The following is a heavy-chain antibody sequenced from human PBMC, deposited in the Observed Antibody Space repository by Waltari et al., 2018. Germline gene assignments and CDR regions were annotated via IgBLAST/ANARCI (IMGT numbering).Heavy chain of an antibody. Sequence: EVHLVESGGGLVQPGGSLRLSCAASGFTFSTHNMGWLRQAPGKGLELVSLNRVSTGASHYADSVKGRFTISRDNPKNTLYLQMNSLRAEDTAVYYCAKGGIEARLTDYWGQGTLVTVSS. D-gene: IGHD5-12*01. J-gene: IGHJ4*02. V-gene: IGHV3-23*04. CDR2: NRVSTGAS. CDR1: GFTFSTHN. CDR3: AKGGIEARLTDY.